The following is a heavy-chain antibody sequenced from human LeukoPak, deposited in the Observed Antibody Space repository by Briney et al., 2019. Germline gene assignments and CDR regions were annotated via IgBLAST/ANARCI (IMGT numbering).Heavy chain of an antibody. D-gene: IGHD3-10*01. CDR2: ISESDGTT. CDR1: GFIFSSYA. V-gene: IGHV3-23*01. J-gene: IGHJ4*02. Sequence: GGSLRLSCAASGFIFSSYAMSWVRQAPGKGLEWVSRISESDGTTHYADSVQGRFTISRDNSKNTLYLQMNSLRAEDTAVYYCAKKGMVRGVITNFDYWGQGTLVTVSS. CDR3: AKKGMVRGVITNFDY.